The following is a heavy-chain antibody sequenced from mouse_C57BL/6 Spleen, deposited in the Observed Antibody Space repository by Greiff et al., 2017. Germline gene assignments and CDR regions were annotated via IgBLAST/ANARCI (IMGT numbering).Heavy chain of an antibody. D-gene: IGHD1-1*01. J-gene: IGHJ4*01. CDR3: ARPTTGYAMDY. Sequence: EVHLVESGGDLVKPGGSLKLSCAASGFTFSSYGMSWVRQTPDKRLEWVATISSGSSYTYYPDSVKGRFTISRDNAKNTLYLQLSSLKSEDTAMYYCARPTTGYAMDYWGQGTSVTVSS. V-gene: IGHV5-6*01. CDR2: ISSGSSYT. CDR1: GFTFSSYG.